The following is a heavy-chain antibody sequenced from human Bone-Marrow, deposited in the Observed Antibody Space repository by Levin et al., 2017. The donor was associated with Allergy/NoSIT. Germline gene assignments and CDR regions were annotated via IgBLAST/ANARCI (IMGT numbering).Heavy chain of an antibody. J-gene: IGHJ4*02. Sequence: PSETLSLTCTVSGGSISSYYWSWIRQPPGKGLEWIGYIYYSGSTNYNPSLKSRVTISVDTSKNQFSLKLSSVTAADTAVYYCARAGRSSSDLDYWGQGTLVTVSS. V-gene: IGHV4-59*01. CDR1: GGSISSYY. CDR2: IYYSGST. D-gene: IGHD6-6*01. CDR3: ARAGRSSSDLDY.